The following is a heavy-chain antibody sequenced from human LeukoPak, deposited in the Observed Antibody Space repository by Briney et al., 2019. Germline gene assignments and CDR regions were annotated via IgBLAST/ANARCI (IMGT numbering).Heavy chain of an antibody. Sequence: PGRSLRLSCAASGFTFGSYGMHWVRQAPGKGLEWVSNIGSSGTTIYYADSVKGRFSISRDNAKSSLYLQMNSLRAEDTALYYCARGASRADYWGQGTLVTVSS. CDR2: IGSSGTTI. CDR3: ARGASRADY. J-gene: IGHJ4*02. V-gene: IGHV3-48*04. CDR1: GFTFGSYG.